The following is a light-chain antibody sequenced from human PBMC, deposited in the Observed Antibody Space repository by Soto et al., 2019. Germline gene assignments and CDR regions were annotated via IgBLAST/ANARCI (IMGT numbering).Light chain of an antibody. CDR2: GTS. J-gene: IGKJ2*01. Sequence: EIVLTQSPVTLSLSPGERATLSCRASQSVSSSNLAWYQQKTGQAPRLLIYGTSSRATGIPDRFSGSGSGIYFTLTISRLEPEDFAVYYCQQYGTSPPYTFGQGTKLEIK. CDR1: QSVSSSN. V-gene: IGKV3-20*01. CDR3: QQYGTSPPYT.